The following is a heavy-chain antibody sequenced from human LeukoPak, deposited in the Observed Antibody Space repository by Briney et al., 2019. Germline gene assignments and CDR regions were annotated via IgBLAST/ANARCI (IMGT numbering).Heavy chain of an antibody. CDR1: GFTFSSYA. Sequence: GGSLRLSCAAPGFTFSSYAMSWVRQAPGKGLEWVSAISGSGGSAYYADSVKGRFTISRDNSKNTLYLQMNSLRAEDTAVYYCAKDTSSGWYVPKPYYFDYWGQGTLVTVSS. V-gene: IGHV3-23*01. CDR3: AKDTSSGWYVPKPYYFDY. J-gene: IGHJ4*02. CDR2: ISGSGGSA. D-gene: IGHD6-19*01.